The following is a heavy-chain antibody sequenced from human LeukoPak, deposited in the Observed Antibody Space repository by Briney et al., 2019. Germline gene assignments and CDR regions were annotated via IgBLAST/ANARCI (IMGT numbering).Heavy chain of an antibody. V-gene: IGHV4-59*08. D-gene: IGHD3-16*01. Sequence: SETLSLTCTVSGGSISSYYWSWIRQPPGKGLEWIGYIYYSGSTNYNPSLKSRVTISVDTSKNQFSLKLSSVTAADTAVYYCARRGIVAGMDVWGQGTTVTVSS. J-gene: IGHJ6*02. CDR3: ARRGIVAGMDV. CDR2: IYYSGST. CDR1: GGSISSYY.